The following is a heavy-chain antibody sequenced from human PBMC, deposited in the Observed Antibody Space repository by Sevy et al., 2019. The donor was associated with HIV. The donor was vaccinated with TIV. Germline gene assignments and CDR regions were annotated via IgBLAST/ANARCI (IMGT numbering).Heavy chain of an antibody. Sequence: SETLSLTCAVYGGSFSGYYWSWIRQPPGKGLEWSGEINHSGSTNYNPSLKSGVTISVDTSKNQFSLKLSSVTAADTAVYYCARPYSSGWYIRAFDIWGQGTMVTVSS. CDR3: ARPYSSGWYIRAFDI. CDR2: INHSGST. V-gene: IGHV4-34*01. J-gene: IGHJ3*02. CDR1: GGSFSGYY. D-gene: IGHD6-19*01.